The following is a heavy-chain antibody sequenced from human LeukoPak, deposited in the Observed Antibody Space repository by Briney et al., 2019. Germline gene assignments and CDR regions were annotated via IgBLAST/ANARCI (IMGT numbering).Heavy chain of an antibody. Sequence: PGGSLRLSCAASGFTVSSNYMSWVRQAPGKRLEWVSGINWNGGSTGYADSVKGRFTISRDNAKHSLYLQMNSLRAEDTAFYYCARATHYYDSSGYDYWGQGTLVTVSS. CDR3: ARATHYYDSSGYDY. D-gene: IGHD3-22*01. J-gene: IGHJ4*02. V-gene: IGHV3-20*04. CDR1: GFTVSSNY. CDR2: INWNGGST.